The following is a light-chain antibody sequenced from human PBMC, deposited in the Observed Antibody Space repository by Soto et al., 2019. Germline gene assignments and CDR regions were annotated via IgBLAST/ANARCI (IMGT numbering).Light chain of an antibody. V-gene: IGKV3-15*01. CDR3: QQYNKWPRT. J-gene: IGKJ1*01. CDR1: QSVSSN. CDR2: GAS. Sequence: EIVMTQSPATLSVSPGERATLSCRASQSVSSNLAWYQQKPGQAPRLLIYGASTGATGIPARFSGSGSGTEFTLTISSLQSEDSAVYYCQQYNKWPRTFGQGTKVDI.